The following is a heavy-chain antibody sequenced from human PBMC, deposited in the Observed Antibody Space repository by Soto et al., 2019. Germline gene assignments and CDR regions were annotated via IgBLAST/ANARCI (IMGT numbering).Heavy chain of an antibody. V-gene: IGHV4-59*01. D-gene: IGHD6-13*01. CDR3: ARSGYSSSWYVSAFDI. Sequence: SETLSLTCTVSGGSISSYYWSWIRQPPGKGLEWIGYIYYSGSTNYNPSLKSRVTISVDTSKNQFSLKLSSVTAADTAVYYCARSGYSSSWYVSAFDIWGQGTMVTVSS. CDR1: GGSISSYY. J-gene: IGHJ3*02. CDR2: IYYSGST.